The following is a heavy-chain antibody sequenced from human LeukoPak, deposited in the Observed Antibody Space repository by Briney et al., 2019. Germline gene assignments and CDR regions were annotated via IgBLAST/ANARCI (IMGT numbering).Heavy chain of an antibody. J-gene: IGHJ4*02. V-gene: IGHV4-59*01. CDR3: AGSITIFGVATN. CDR2: IYYSGST. CDR1: GGSISSYY. Sequence: SETRSLTCTVSGGSISSYYWSWIRQPPGKGLEWIGYIYYSGSTNYNPSLKSRVTISVDTSKNQFSLKLSSVTAADTAVYYCAGSITIFGVATNWGQGTLVTVSS. D-gene: IGHD3-3*01.